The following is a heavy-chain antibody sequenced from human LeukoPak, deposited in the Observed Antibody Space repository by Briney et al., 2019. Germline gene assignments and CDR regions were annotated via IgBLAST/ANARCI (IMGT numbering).Heavy chain of an antibody. J-gene: IGHJ4*02. Sequence: GGSLRLSCAASGFTFSSYAMHWVRQAPGKGLEWVAVISYDGSNKYYADSVKGRFTVSRDNSKNTLYLQMNSLRAEDTAVYYCAGSPRYSSGWYLDYWGQGTLVTVPS. D-gene: IGHD6-19*01. CDR3: AGSPRYSSGWYLDY. CDR1: GFTFSSYA. V-gene: IGHV3-30-3*01. CDR2: ISYDGSNK.